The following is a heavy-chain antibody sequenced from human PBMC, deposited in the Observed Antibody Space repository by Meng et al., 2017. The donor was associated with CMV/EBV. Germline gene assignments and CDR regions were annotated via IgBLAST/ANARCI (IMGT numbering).Heavy chain of an antibody. CDR2: ISGSGGST. CDR1: GFTFSSYA. V-gene: IGHV3-23*01. Sequence: GESLKISCAASGFTFSSYAMSWVRQAPGKGLEWVSAISGSGGSTYYADSVKGRFTISRDNSKNTLYLQMNSLRAEDTAVYYCARDGGVTIFGVVIPIDYWGQGTLVTVSS. J-gene: IGHJ4*02. D-gene: IGHD3-3*01. CDR3: ARDGGVTIFGVVIPIDY.